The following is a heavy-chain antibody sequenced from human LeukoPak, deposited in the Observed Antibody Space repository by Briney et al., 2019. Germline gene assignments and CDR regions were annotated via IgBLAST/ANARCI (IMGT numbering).Heavy chain of an antibody. D-gene: IGHD3-22*01. CDR1: GGSFSGCY. CDR2: INHSGST. J-gene: IGHJ4*02. CDR3: AKGLDYYDSSGYRLPALGY. V-gene: IGHV4-34*01. Sequence: SETLSLTCAVYGGSFSGCYWRWIRQPPGKGLEWIGEINHSGSTNYNPSLKSRVTISVDTSKNQFSLKLSSVTAADTAVYYCAKGLDYYDSSGYRLPALGYWGQGTLVTVSS.